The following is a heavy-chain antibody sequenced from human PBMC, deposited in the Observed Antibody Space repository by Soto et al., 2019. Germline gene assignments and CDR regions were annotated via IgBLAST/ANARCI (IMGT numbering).Heavy chain of an antibody. V-gene: IGHV1-69*13. CDR2: IIPIFGTA. CDR3: ARCGGYCYSQYYFDY. Sequence: GASVKVSCKASGGTFSSYAIRWVRQAPGQGLEWMGGIIPIFGTANYAQKFQGRVTITADESTRTAYMELSSLRSEDAAVYYCARCGGYCYSQYYFDYWGQGTLVTVSS. CDR1: GGTFSSYA. D-gene: IGHD2-21*02. J-gene: IGHJ4*02.